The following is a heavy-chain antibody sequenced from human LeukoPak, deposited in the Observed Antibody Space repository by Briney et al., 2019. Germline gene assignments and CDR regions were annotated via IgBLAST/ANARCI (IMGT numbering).Heavy chain of an antibody. CDR2: MNPNSGNT. Sequence: ASVKVSCKASGYTFTSYDINWVRQATGQGLEWMGWMNPNSGNTGYAQKFQGRVTITRNTSISTAYMELSSLRSEDTAVYYCARSRGIAALDAFDIWGQGTMVTISS. D-gene: IGHD6-13*01. CDR3: ARSRGIAALDAFDI. CDR1: GYTFTSYD. J-gene: IGHJ3*02. V-gene: IGHV1-8*03.